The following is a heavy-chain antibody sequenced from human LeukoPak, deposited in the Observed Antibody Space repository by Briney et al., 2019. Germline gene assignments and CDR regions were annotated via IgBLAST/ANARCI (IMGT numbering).Heavy chain of an antibody. D-gene: IGHD1-26*01. Sequence: GGSLRLSCAASGITVSSHYMNWVRRAPGKGLEWVSTVSGSGGSTYFADSVRGRFTISRDNSKNTLYLQMNSLRAEDTAVYFCAKESSTSGNHCDYWGQGTLVTVSS. CDR3: AKESSTSGNHCDY. V-gene: IGHV3-23*01. J-gene: IGHJ4*02. CDR1: GITVSSHY. CDR2: VSGSGGST.